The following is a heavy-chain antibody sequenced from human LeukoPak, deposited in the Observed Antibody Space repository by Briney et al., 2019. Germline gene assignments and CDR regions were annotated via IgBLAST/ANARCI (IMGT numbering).Heavy chain of an antibody. V-gene: IGHV3-53*01. CDR3: ARVYYGSGSLHYYYYYMDV. Sequence: PGGSLRLSCAASGLTVSSNCMSWVRQAPGKGLEWVSVIYSGGSTYYTDSVKGRFTISRDNSKNTLYLQMNSLRADDTAVYYCARVYYGSGSLHYYYYYMDVWGKGTTVTISS. D-gene: IGHD3-10*01. CDR1: GLTVSSNC. J-gene: IGHJ6*03. CDR2: IYSGGST.